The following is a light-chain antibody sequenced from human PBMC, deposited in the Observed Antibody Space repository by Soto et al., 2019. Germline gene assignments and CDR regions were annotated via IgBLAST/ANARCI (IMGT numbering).Light chain of an antibody. CDR2: DVS. J-gene: IGLJ1*01. Sequence: QSVLTQPPSASGSPGQSVTISCTGTSSDVGGYNYVSWYQQHPGKAPKLMIYDVSKRPSGVSDRFSGSKSGNTASLTVSGLQAEDDDDYYCSSYAGSNNLVFGTGTKVTVL. CDR1: SSDVGGYNY. CDR3: SSYAGSNNLV. V-gene: IGLV2-8*01.